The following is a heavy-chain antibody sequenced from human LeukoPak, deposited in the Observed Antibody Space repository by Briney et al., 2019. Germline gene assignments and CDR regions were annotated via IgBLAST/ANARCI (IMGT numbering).Heavy chain of an antibody. CDR2: IYPNSGGT. D-gene: IGHD2-2*01. CDR1: GGTFSSYA. V-gene: IGHV1-2*02. CDR3: ANGRCSSTSCYASGVWMG. Sequence: GASVKVSCKASGGTFSSYAISWVRQAPGQGLEWMGWIYPNSGGTNYAQKFQGRVTMTRDTSISTAYMELSRLRSDDTAVYYCANGRCSSTSCYASGVWMGWGQGTLVTVSS. J-gene: IGHJ4*02.